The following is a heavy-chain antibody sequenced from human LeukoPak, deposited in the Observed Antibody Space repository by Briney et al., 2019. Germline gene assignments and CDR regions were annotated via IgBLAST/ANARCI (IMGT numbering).Heavy chain of an antibody. CDR1: GFTFSSYG. D-gene: IGHD3-22*01. V-gene: IGHV3-30*18. CDR2: ISYDGSNK. CDR3: AKDGQTYYYDSSGCYYYFDY. Sequence: GGSLRLSCAASGFTFSSYGMHWVRQAPGKGLEWVAVISYDGSNKYYADSVKGRFTISRDNSKNTLYLQMNSLRAEDTAVYYCAKDGQTYYYDSSGCYYYFDYWGQGTLVTVSS. J-gene: IGHJ4*02.